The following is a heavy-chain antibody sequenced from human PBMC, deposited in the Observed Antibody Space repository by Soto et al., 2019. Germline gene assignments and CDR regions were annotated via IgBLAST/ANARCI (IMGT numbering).Heavy chain of an antibody. V-gene: IGHV4-31*03. CDR1: GASINGGGYY. Sequence: QVQLQESGPGLVKPSQTLSLTCTVSGASINGGGYYWSWIRQHPGKGLEWIGSIYYSGNTYYSPSLKSRVTISVDTSKNHFSLRLTSVTDADTAVYYCARDPSYGDYSYYGMDVWGQGTTVTVSS. J-gene: IGHJ6*02. CDR2: IYYSGNT. D-gene: IGHD4-17*01. CDR3: ARDPSYGDYSYYGMDV.